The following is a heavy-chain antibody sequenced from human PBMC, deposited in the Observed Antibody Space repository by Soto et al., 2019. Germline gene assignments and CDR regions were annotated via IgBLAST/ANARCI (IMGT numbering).Heavy chain of an antibody. Sequence: SETLSLTCTVSGGSISSYYWSWIRQPPGKGLEWIGYIYYSGSTNYNPSLKSRVTISVDTSKNQFSLKLSSVTAADTAVYYCARDHRSGWSLDYCGEGTMVTV. CDR2: IYYSGST. V-gene: IGHV4-59*01. J-gene: IGHJ4*02. CDR3: ARDHRSGWSLDY. CDR1: GGSISSYY. D-gene: IGHD6-19*01.